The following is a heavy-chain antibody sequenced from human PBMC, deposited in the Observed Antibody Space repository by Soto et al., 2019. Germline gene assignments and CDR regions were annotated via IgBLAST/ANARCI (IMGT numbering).Heavy chain of an antibody. Sequence: PGESLKISCKGSGYSFTSYWIGWVRQMPGKGLEWMGIIYPGDSETRYSPSFQGQVTISADKSISTAYLQWSSLKASDTAMYYCARLQWNDAVLGYYYYYYYMDVWGKGTTVTVSS. J-gene: IGHJ6*03. V-gene: IGHV5-51*01. D-gene: IGHD1-1*01. CDR2: IYPGDSET. CDR3: ARLQWNDAVLGYYYYYYYMDV. CDR1: GYSFTSYW.